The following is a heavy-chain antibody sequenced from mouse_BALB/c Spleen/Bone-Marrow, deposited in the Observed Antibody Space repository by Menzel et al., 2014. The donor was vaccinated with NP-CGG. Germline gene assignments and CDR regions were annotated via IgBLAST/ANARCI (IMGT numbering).Heavy chain of an antibody. V-gene: IGHV1-14*01. Sequence: VQLQQSGPELVKPGASVKMSFKASGYTFTSYVLHWVKQKPGQGLEWIGYINPYNDGSKYNEKFKGKATLTSDKSSSTAYMELSSLTSEDSAVYYCARTTVVDIYWYFDVWGAGTTVTVSS. CDR1: GYTFTSYV. J-gene: IGHJ1*01. D-gene: IGHD1-1*01. CDR2: INPYNDGS. CDR3: ARTTVVDIYWYFDV.